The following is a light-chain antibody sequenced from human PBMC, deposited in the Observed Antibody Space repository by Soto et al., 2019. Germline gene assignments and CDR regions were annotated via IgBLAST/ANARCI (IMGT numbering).Light chain of an antibody. CDR1: QCVSSI. Sequence: EIVLTQSPATLSSFPGDRVTLSCRASQCVSSILSWYQHRPGQAPRLLIYYASIRAAGIPARFSGSGSGTDFTLTISDVEPEDFALYYCHQRQSWPRTFGQGTKVDIK. V-gene: IGKV3-11*01. J-gene: IGKJ1*01. CDR3: HQRQSWPRT. CDR2: YAS.